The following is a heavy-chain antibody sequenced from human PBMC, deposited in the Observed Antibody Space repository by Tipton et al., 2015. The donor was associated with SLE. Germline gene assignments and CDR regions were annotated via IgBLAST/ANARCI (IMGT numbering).Heavy chain of an antibody. D-gene: IGHD3-10*01. CDR2: IFHNGST. CDR1: GGSISTGGHY. V-gene: IGHV4-31*02. J-gene: IGHJ4*02. CDR3: TRGALLLWFGD. Sequence: LRLSCTVSGGSISTGGHYWSWVRQHPGKGLEFIGYIFHNGSTLYNPSLKSRVSMSVASSRKQFSLKLTSVTAADTAVYYCTRGALLLWFGDWGQGTRVTVSS.